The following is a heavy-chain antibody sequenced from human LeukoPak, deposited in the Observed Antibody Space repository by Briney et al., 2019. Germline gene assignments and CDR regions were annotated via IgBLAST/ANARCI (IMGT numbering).Heavy chain of an antibody. V-gene: IGHV1-2*02. J-gene: IGHJ4*02. CDR2: INPNSGGT. CDR1: GYTFTGYY. D-gene: IGHD6-13*01. CDR3: AREGGSSSWYDY. Sequence: ASVKVPCKASGYTFTGYYMHWVRQAPGQGLEWMGWINPNSGGTNYAQKFQGRVTMTRDTSISTAYMELSRLRSEDTALYYCAREGGSSSWYDYWGQGTLVTVSS.